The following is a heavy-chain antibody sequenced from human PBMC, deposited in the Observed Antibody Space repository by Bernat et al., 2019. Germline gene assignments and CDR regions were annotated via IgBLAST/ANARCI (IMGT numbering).Heavy chain of an antibody. V-gene: IGHV4-59*05. J-gene: IGHJ3*02. D-gene: IGHD3-22*01. CDR3: AREPRITMIVVANDAFDI. Sequence: VQVVDSGGGLVQPGGSLRLSCAASGFTFSNYWMTWFRQAPGKGLEWIGSIYYSGSTYYNPSLKSRVTISVDTSKNQFSLKLSSVTAADTAVYYCAREPRITMIVVANDAFDIWGQGTMVTVSS. CDR2: IYYSGST. CDR1: GFTFSNYW.